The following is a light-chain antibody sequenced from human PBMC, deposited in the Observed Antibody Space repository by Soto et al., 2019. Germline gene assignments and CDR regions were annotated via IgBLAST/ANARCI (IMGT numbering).Light chain of an antibody. CDR1: ISDVGNYDY. J-gene: IGLJ1*01. CDR3: RSYSISTAYL. V-gene: IGLV2-14*01. CDR2: EVS. Sequence: QSVLTQPASVSGSPGQSITIACTGTISDVGNYDYVSWYQLHPGKAPKLMVFEVSNRPSGVSYRFSGSKSGNTASLTISGLQAEDEADYFCRSYSISTAYLFGTGTKVTVL.